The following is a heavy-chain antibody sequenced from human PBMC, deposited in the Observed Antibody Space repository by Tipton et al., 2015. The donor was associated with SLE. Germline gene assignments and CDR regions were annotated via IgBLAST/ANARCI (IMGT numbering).Heavy chain of an antibody. D-gene: IGHD5-24*01. J-gene: IGHJ5*02. CDR2: ISYSGST. V-gene: IGHV4-61*01. CDR3: ARDSRCTWLHLDT. CDR1: GGSVSSGNYH. Sequence: TLSLTCTVSGGSVSSGNYHWSWIRQPPGKGLEWIGYISYSGSTNYNPSLKGRVTISVDTSKSQFSLNLGSVTAADTAVYYCARDSRCTWLHLDTWGQGTLVAVSS.